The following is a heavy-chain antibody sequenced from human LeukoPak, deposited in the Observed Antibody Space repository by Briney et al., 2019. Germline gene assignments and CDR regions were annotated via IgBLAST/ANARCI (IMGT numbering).Heavy chain of an antibody. D-gene: IGHD6-13*01. Sequence: QAGGSLRLSCAASGFTFDDYVMHWVRQAPGKGLEWVSLVSGDGGSIYYADSVKGRFTISRDNSKNSLYLQMNSLRTEDTALYYCAKEGGSSWYFDYWGQGTLVTVSS. J-gene: IGHJ4*02. V-gene: IGHV3-43*02. CDR3: AKEGGSSWYFDY. CDR1: GFTFDDYV. CDR2: VSGDGGSI.